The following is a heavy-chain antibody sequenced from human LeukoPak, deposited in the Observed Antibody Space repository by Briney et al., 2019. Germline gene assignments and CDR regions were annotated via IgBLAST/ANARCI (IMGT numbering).Heavy chain of an antibody. Sequence: SETLSLTCAVYGGSFSGYYCTWIRQPPGKGLEWIGEIHPSGGTNYNSSLMNRVTISLDTSKNQFSLKLSSVTAADTAVYFCARGLDTYKSGLDCGQGTLVTVSS. J-gene: IGHJ4*02. CDR2: IHPSGGT. V-gene: IGHV4-34*01. CDR1: GGSFSGYY. D-gene: IGHD1-26*01. CDR3: ARGLDTYKSGLD.